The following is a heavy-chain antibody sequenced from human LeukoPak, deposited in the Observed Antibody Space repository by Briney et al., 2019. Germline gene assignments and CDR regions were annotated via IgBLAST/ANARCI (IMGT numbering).Heavy chain of an antibody. D-gene: IGHD5-12*01. CDR2: INHSGST. J-gene: IGHJ4*02. CDR3: ASSSGYDYSSFDY. CDR1: GGSFSGYY. Sequence: SETLSLTCAVYGGSFSGYYWSWIRQPPGKGLEWIGEINHSGSTNYNPSLKSRVTISVDTSKNQFSLKLSSVTAADTAVYYCASSSGYDYSSFDYWGQGTLVTVSS. V-gene: IGHV4-34*01.